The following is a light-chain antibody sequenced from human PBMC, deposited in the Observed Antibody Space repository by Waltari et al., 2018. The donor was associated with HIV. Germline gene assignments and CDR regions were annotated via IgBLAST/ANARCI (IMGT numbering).Light chain of an antibody. CDR2: DND. CDR3: SAWDDSLSVVV. V-gene: IGLV1-47*01. J-gene: IGLJ3*02. CDR1: NSNVGRHS. Sequence: HSVLTQPPSASGTPGQGVTISCSGRNSNVGRHSESWYRQLPGTAPKLLIYDNDKRPAGVSARFSGSKSGTSASLAISGLRSDDEADYYCSAWDDSLSVVVFGGGTKLTVL.